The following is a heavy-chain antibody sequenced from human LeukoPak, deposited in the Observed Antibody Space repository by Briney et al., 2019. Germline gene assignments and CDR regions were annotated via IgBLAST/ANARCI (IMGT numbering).Heavy chain of an antibody. V-gene: IGHV1-18*01. CDR2: ISAYNGNT. CDR1: GYTFTSYG. CDR3: ARDLPFYDILTGYLLPPLDY. J-gene: IGHJ4*02. Sequence: ASVKVSCKASGYTFTSYGIRWVRHAPGQGLEWMGWISAYNGNTNYAQRLQGRVTMTTDTSTSTAYMELRSLRSDDTAVYYCARDLPFYDILTGYLLPPLDYWGQGTLVTVPS. D-gene: IGHD3-9*01.